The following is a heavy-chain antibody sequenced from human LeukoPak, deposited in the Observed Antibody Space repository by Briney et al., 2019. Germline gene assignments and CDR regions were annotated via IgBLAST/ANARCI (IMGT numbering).Heavy chain of an antibody. D-gene: IGHD2-15*01. CDR3: VRDILGYSDAFDL. J-gene: IGHJ3*01. CDR2: ISSRDNTI. V-gene: IGHV3-48*03. Sequence: GGSLRLSCVGSGFTFSHYEMNWVRQAPGKGLEWLSYISSRDNTIYYAASVQGRFTISRDNAKKSQSLQMNSLTVEDTAIYYCVRDILGYSDAFDLWGQGTMVTVSS. CDR1: GFTFSHYE.